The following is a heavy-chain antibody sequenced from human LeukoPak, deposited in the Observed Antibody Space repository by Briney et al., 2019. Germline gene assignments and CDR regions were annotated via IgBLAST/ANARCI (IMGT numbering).Heavy chain of an antibody. D-gene: IGHD6-13*01. J-gene: IGHJ4*02. CDR2: INHSGST. Sequence: SETLSLTCAVYGGSFSGYCWSWIRQPPGKGLEWIGEINHSGSTNYNPSLKSRVTISVDTSKNQFSLKLSSVTAADTAVYYCARAFSSSWPFDYWGQGTLVTVSS. CDR1: GGSFSGYC. V-gene: IGHV4-34*01. CDR3: ARAFSSSWPFDY.